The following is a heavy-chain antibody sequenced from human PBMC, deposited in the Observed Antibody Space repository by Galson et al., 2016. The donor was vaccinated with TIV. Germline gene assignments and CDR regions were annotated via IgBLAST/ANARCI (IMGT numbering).Heavy chain of an antibody. D-gene: IGHD2-15*01. CDR1: GFAVSSNQ. J-gene: IGHJ3*01. V-gene: IGHV3-53*01. Sequence: LRLSCAASGFAVSSNQMNWVRQAPGKGLEWVSTIYSGGTPEYADSVKGRFIISRDTLKNTVSLQMNTLRTEDTAVYFCARVQESLAAVEAFDVWGQGTLVTVSS. CDR2: IYSGGTP. CDR3: ARVQESLAAVEAFDV.